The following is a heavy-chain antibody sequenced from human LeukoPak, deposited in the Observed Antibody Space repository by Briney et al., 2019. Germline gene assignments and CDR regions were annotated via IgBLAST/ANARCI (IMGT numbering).Heavy chain of an antibody. J-gene: IGHJ4*02. CDR2: IYSGGST. D-gene: IGHD6-19*01. CDR1: GFTVSSNY. CDR3: ARDKLGSGWFYFDY. Sequence: GGSLRLSCAASGFTVSSNYMSWVRQAPGKGLEWVSVIYSGGSTYYADSVKGRFTISRDNSKNTLYLQMNSLRAEDTAVYYCARDKLGSGWFYFDYWGQGTLVTVSS. V-gene: IGHV3-53*01.